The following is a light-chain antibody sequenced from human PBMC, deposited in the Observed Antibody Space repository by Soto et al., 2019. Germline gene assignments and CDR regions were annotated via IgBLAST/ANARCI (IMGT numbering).Light chain of an antibody. CDR2: GAS. V-gene: IGKV3-20*01. CDR3: QKYDNVPRT. CDR1: QSVDSTF. Sequence: EIVLTQSPGTLSLSPGERATLSCTASQSVDSTFLAWYQQKPGQAPRLLMYGASTRATGIADRFSGSGSGTDFTLTISRLEPEDFAVYYCQKYDNVPRTFGQGTKLEIK. J-gene: IGKJ2*01.